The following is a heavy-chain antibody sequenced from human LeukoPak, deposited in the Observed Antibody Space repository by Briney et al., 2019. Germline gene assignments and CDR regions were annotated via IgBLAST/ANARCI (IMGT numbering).Heavy chain of an antibody. CDR1: GYTFTSYG. CDR3: ARDNYYDSSGLLDY. CDR2: ISAYNGNT. V-gene: IGHV1-18*01. D-gene: IGHD3-22*01. J-gene: IGHJ4*02. Sequence: ASVKVSCKASGYTFTSYGISWVRQAPGQGLEWIGWISAYNGNTNYAQKLQGRVTMTTDTSTSTDYMKLRSLRSDDTAVYYCARDNYYDSSGLLDYWGQGTLVTVSS.